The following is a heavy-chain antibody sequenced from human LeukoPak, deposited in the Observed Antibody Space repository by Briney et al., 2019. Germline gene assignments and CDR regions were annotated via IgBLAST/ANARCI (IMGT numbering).Heavy chain of an antibody. CDR3: AREADGFDI. CDR2: LYSGGST. V-gene: IGHV3-66*01. CDR1: GFXVSNNY. J-gene: IGHJ3*02. Sequence: GGSLRLSCAASGFXVSNNYISWVRQAPGKGLEWVSVLYSGGSTYYADFVKGRFTISRDNSKNTLYLQMKSLRAEDTAVYYCAREADGFDIWGQGTMVTVSS.